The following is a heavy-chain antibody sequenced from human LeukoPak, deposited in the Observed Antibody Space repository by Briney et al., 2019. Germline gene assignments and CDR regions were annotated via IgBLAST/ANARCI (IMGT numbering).Heavy chain of an antibody. J-gene: IGHJ2*01. Sequence: SETLSLTCAVYGGSFSGYYWSWIRQPPGKGLEWIGSIYYSGSTYYNPSLKSRVTISVDTSKNQFSLKLSSVTAADTAVYYCARPLAAAGSRYWYFDLWGRGTLVTVSS. V-gene: IGHV4-34*01. D-gene: IGHD6-13*01. CDR1: GGSFSGYY. CDR3: ARPLAAAGSRYWYFDL. CDR2: IYYSGST.